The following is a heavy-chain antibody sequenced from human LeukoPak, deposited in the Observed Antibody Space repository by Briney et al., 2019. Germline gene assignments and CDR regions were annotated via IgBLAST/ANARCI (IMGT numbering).Heavy chain of an antibody. CDR1: GYTFTSYY. D-gene: IGHD1-26*01. CDR3: ARERGEFGGSYFLDY. J-gene: IGHJ4*02. Sequence: ASVRVSCKASGYTFTSYYLHWVRQAPGQGLEWMGYINDGDGNTKYSQEFQGRVTITRDTSASIVYMELSSLRSEDMAFYYCARERGEFGGSYFLDYWGQGTLVTVSS. V-gene: IGHV1-3*03. CDR2: INDGDGNT.